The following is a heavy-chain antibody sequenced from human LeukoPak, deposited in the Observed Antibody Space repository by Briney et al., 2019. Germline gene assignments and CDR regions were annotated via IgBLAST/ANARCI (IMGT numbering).Heavy chain of an antibody. CDR2: IYYSGST. Sequence: SETLSLTCTVSGGSISSGGYYWSWIRQHPGKGLEWIGCIYYSGSTNYNPSLKSRVTISVDTSKNQFSLKLSSVTAADTAVYYCARGGYDILTGYYAFDYWGQGTLVTVSS. CDR1: GGSISSGGYY. J-gene: IGHJ4*02. V-gene: IGHV4-61*08. CDR3: ARGGYDILTGYYAFDY. D-gene: IGHD3-9*01.